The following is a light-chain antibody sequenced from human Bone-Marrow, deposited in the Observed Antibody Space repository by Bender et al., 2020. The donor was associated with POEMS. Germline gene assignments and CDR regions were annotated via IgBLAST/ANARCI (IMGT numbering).Light chain of an antibody. Sequence: SYVLTQPPSVSEAPGKTATITCGGDGIGSKSVHWYQQKPGQPPVVGVYDDKDRPSGIPARFSGSNSGNTATLTISGVEAGDEADYYCQVWDSSSDHRVFGGGTKLTVL. V-gene: IGLV3-21*03. CDR2: DDK. CDR3: QVWDSSSDHRV. J-gene: IGLJ3*02. CDR1: GIGSKS.